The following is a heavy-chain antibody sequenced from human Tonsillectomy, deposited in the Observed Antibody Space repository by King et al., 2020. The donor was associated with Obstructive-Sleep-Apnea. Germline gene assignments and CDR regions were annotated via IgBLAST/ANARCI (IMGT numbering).Heavy chain of an antibody. J-gene: IGHJ4*02. CDR2: INTRGTT. Sequence: VQLVESGGGMVQPGGSLRLSCLASGFTFSNYAISWCRQAPGKGLQWVSAINTRGTTFYAGSVGGRFTISRDNSKYTVNLQVNSLRAEDTALYYCAKEGGGSGIYWIDSWGQGTLVTVSS. V-gene: IGHV3-23*04. CDR3: AKEGGGSGIYWIDS. CDR1: GFTFSNYA. D-gene: IGHD3-10*01.